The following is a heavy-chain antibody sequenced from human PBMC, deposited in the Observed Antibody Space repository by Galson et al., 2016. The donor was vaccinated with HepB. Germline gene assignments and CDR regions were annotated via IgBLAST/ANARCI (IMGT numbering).Heavy chain of an antibody. J-gene: IGHJ6*02. CDR3: ARDGRRGYDMDG. V-gene: IGHV3-48*02. CDR2: IASNRRTI. CDR1: GFTLSDYS. Sequence: SLRLSCAASGFTLSDYSMNWVRQAPGKGLEWVSYIASNRRTIYYADSARGRFTISRDNAKNSLYLQMNSLRDEDTAVYYCARDGRRGYDMDGWGQGTTVTVSS.